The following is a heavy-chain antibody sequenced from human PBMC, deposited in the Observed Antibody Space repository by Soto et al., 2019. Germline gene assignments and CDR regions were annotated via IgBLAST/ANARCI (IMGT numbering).Heavy chain of an antibody. V-gene: IGHV4-30-2*01. D-gene: IGHD3-10*01. CDR1: GGSISSGGYS. CDR3: ARDYRARGVLDY. Sequence: PSETLSLTCAVSGGSISSGGYSWSWIRQPPGKGLEWIGYIYHSGSTYYNPSLKSRVTISIDTSKHQFFLNLSSVTAADTAVYYCARDYRARGVLDYWGQGTPVTVSS. CDR2: IYHSGST. J-gene: IGHJ4*02.